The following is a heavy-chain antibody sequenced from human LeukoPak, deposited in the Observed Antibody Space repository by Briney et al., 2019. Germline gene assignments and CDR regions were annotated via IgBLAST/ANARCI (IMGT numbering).Heavy chain of an antibody. Sequence: GGSLRLSCAASGFTFSSYAMSGVRQAPGKGLEWVSAISGSGGSTYYADSVKGRFTISRDNSKNTLYLQMNSLRAEDTAVYYCANNYYDSSGYGFDYWGQGTLVTVSS. CDR1: GFTFSSYA. CDR3: ANNYYDSSGYGFDY. CDR2: ISGSGGST. D-gene: IGHD3-22*01. V-gene: IGHV3-23*01. J-gene: IGHJ4*02.